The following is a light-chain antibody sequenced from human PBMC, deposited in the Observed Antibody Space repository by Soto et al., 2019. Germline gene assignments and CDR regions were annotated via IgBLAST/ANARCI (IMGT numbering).Light chain of an antibody. Sequence: DIQLTQSPSTLSVSVGDRVTITCRASQSIKSWLAWYQQKPGEAPKLLIYKASTLGSGVPSRFSGSASGTEFTLTINSLQPDDFAMYYCQQYNSYSWLSFGGGTKVDI. V-gene: IGKV1-5*03. CDR1: QSIKSW. J-gene: IGKJ4*01. CDR2: KAS. CDR3: QQYNSYSWLS.